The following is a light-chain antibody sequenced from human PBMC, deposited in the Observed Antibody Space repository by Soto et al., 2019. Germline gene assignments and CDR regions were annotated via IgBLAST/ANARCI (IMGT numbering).Light chain of an antibody. CDR3: QQYNNWPPMYT. Sequence: EIVMTQSPATLSVSPGERATLSCRASQSVSSNLAWYQQKPGQAPRLRIYGASTRATGIPARFSGSGSGPEFTLTISTLQSEDFAVYYCQQYNNWPPMYTFGQGTKLEIK. V-gene: IGKV3-15*01. CDR2: GAS. J-gene: IGKJ2*01. CDR1: QSVSSN.